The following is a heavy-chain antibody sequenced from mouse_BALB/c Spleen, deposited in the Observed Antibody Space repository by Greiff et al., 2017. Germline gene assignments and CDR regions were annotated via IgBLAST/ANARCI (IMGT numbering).Heavy chain of an antibody. Sequence: EVKLVESGGGLVKPGGSLKLSCAASGFTFSSYAMSWVRQTPEKRLEWVASISSGGSTYYTDSVKGRFTIYRDNARNILYLQMSSLRSEDTAMYYGARGVLITTVVADYYAMDYWGQGTSVTVSS. CDR2: ISSGGST. D-gene: IGHD1-1*01. V-gene: IGHV5-6-5*01. CDR3: ARGVLITTVVADYYAMDY. CDR1: GFTFSSYA. J-gene: IGHJ4*01.